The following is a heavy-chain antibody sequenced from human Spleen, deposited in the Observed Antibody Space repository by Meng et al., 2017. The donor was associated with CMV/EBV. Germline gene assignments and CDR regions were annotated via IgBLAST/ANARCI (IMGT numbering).Heavy chain of an antibody. CDR1: GGSISGYF. D-gene: IGHD3-3*01. J-gene: IGHJ6*01. Sequence: GSLRLSCTVSGGSISGYFWSWIRQPPGKGLEWIGNIYYSGATTYNPSLKSRVSISIDTSKNQFSLKLSSVTAADTAMYYCARDSPLIVEWLQKDYGMDVWGQGTTVTVSS. CDR3: ARDSPLIVEWLQKDYGMDV. V-gene: IGHV4-59*12. CDR2: IYYSGAT.